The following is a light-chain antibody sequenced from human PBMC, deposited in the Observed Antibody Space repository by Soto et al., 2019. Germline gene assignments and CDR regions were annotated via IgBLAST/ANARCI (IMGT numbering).Light chain of an antibody. Sequence: QSALTQPASVSGSPGQSITISCTGTSSDVGGYDYVSWYQQHPGRPPKLMIYDVTNRPSGVSNRFSGSKSGNTASLTISGLQAEDEADYYCNSYTSSSTLVFGGGTKVTVL. J-gene: IGLJ2*01. CDR2: DVT. V-gene: IGLV2-14*03. CDR3: NSYTSSSTLV. CDR1: SSDVGGYDY.